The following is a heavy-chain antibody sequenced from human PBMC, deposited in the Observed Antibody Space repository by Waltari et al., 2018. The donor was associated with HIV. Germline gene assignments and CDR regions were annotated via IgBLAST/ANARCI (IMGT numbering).Heavy chain of an antibody. CDR3: AKGYGDY. CDR1: GFTFAVFA. V-gene: IGHV3-9*01. Sequence: EVQLVESGGGLVQPGRSLRLSGAASGFTFAVFAIHWVRQAPGKGLEWVSGISWNSGSIGYADSVKGRFTISRDNAKNSLYLQMNSLRAEDTALYYCAKGYGDYWGQGTLVTVSS. D-gene: IGHD5-18*01. J-gene: IGHJ4*02. CDR2: ISWNSGSI.